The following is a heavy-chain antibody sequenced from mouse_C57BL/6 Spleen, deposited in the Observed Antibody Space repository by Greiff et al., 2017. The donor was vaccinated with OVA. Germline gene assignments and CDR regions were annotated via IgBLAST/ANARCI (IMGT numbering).Heavy chain of an antibody. D-gene: IGHD2-1*01. J-gene: IGHJ4*01. Sequence: ESGPGLVKPSQSLSLTCSVTGYSITSGYYWNWIRQFPGNKLEWMGYISYDGSNNYNPSLKNRISITRDTSKNQFFLKLNSVTTEDTATYYCASGVYYGTPYYYAMDYWGQGTSVTVSS. CDR1: GYSITSGYY. V-gene: IGHV3-6*01. CDR3: ASGVYYGTPYYYAMDY. CDR2: ISYDGSN.